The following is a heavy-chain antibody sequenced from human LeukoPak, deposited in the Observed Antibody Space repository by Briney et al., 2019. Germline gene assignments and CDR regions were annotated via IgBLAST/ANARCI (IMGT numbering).Heavy chain of an antibody. CDR1: GFTFSDYY. CDR3: ARDYAEYTYYYDSSGQGFDY. J-gene: IGHJ4*02. D-gene: IGHD3-22*01. V-gene: IGHV3-11*01. Sequence: GGSLRLSCAASGFTFSDYYMRWIRQAPGKGLEWVSYISSSGNTIYYADSVKGRFTISRDNAKNSLYLQMNSLRAEDTAVYYCARDYAEYTYYYDSSGQGFDYWGQGTLVTVSS. CDR2: ISSSGNTI.